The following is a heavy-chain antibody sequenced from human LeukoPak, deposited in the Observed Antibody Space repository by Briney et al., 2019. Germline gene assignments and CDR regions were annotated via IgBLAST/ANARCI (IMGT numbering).Heavy chain of an antibody. CDR3: AKDSSSWYFDY. V-gene: IGHV3-30*18. CDR2: ISYDGSNK. Sequence: PGRSLRLSYAASGFTFSSYGMHWVRQAPGKGLEWVAVISYDGSNKYYADSVKGRFTISRDNSKNTLYLQMNSLRAEDTAVYYCAKDSSSWYFDYWGQGTLVTVSS. D-gene: IGHD6-13*01. J-gene: IGHJ4*02. CDR1: GFTFSSYG.